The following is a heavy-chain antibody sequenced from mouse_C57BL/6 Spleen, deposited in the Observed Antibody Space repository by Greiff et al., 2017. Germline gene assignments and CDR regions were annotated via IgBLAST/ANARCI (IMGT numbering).Heavy chain of an antibody. J-gene: IGHJ4*01. CDR2: FDPISGAT. V-gene: IGHV1-72*01. Sequence: QVQLQQPGAELVKPGASVKLSCKASGYTFTSYWMHWVKQRPGRGLEWIGRFDPISGATKYNEKFWIKATLTVDKPSSTAYMQRSSQRSEDSAVYCGVRGYYSNCAGAFDCWGRGPSVTVAS. CDR3: VRGYYSNCAGAFDC. CDR1: GYTFTSYW. D-gene: IGHD2-5*01.